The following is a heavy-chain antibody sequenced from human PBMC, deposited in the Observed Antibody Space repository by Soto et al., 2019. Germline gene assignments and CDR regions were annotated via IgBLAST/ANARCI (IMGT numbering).Heavy chain of an antibody. V-gene: IGHV3-49*04. J-gene: IGHJ6*02. Sequence: GGSLRLSCTASGFTFGDYAMSWVRQAPGQGLEWVGFIRSKAYGGTTEYAASVKGRFTISRDDSKSIAYLQMNSLKTEDTAVYYCTRDQPGPYYAFWSGSLAGYYGMDVWRQGTTVTVSS. CDR1: GFTFGDYA. D-gene: IGHD3-3*01. CDR2: IRSKAYGGTT. CDR3: TRDQPGPYYAFWSGSLAGYYGMDV.